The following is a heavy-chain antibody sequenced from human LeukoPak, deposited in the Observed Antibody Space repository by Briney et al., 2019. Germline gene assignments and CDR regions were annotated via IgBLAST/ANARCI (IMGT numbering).Heavy chain of an antibody. D-gene: IGHD4-17*01. CDR1: GFTFSSYD. V-gene: IGHV4-34*01. J-gene: IGHJ6*03. CDR2: INHSGST. Sequence: GSLRLSCAASGFTFSSYDMRWIRQPPGKGLEWIGEINHSGSTNYNPSLKSRVTISVDTSKNQFSLKLSSVTAADTAVYYCARIVVSLTTVTTSYYMDVWGKGTTVTISS. CDR3: ARIVVSLTTVTTSYYMDV.